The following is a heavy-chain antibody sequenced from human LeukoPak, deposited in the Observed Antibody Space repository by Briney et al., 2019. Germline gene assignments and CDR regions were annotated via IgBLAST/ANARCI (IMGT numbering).Heavy chain of an antibody. D-gene: IGHD4-23*01. Sequence: SETLSLTCTVSGYSISSGYYWGWVRQPPGKGLEWIGSIYHSGSTYYNPSLKSRVTISVDTSKNQFSLKLSSVTAADTAVYYCARDRRTTVVLGGWFDPWGQGTLVTVSS. V-gene: IGHV4-38-2*02. CDR3: ARDRRTTVVLGGWFDP. J-gene: IGHJ5*02. CDR1: GYSISSGYY. CDR2: IYHSGST.